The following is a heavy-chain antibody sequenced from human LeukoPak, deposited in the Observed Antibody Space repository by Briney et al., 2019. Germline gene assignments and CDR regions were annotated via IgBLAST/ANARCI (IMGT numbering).Heavy chain of an antibody. CDR3: ARGSSGWVYDY. D-gene: IGHD6-19*01. CDR2: IYYSGSA. J-gene: IGHJ4*02. Sequence: SETLSLTCTVSGGSISSYYWSWIRQPPGKGLEWIGFIYYSGSANYNPSLRSRVTISVDTSKSQFSLKLSSVTAADTAVYYCARGSSGWVYDYWGQGTLVTVSS. CDR1: GGSISSYY. V-gene: IGHV4-59*08.